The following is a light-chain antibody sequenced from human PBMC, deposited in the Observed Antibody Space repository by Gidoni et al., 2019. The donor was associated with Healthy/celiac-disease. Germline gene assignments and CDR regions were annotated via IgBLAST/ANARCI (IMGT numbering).Light chain of an antibody. CDR1: KLGDKY. J-gene: IGLJ2*01. CDR3: QAWDSSTPCV. V-gene: IGLV3-1*01. Sequence: SYELTQPHSVSVSPGQTASITCSGDKLGDKYACWYQQKPGQSPVLVIYQDSKRPSGIPERFSGSNSGNTATLTISGTQAMDEADYYCQAWDSSTPCVFGGGTKLTVL. CDR2: QDS.